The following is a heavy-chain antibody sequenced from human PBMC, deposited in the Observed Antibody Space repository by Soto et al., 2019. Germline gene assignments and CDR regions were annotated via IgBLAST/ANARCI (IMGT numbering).Heavy chain of an antibody. V-gene: IGHV1-69*13. J-gene: IGHJ6*02. D-gene: IGHD2-2*01. CDR3: ARGPAATPHYYYYGMDV. Sequence: SVKVSGKASGGTFSIYAISWVLQSPLQGLEWMGGIIPIFGTANYAQKFQGRVTITADESTSTAYMELSSLRSEDTAVYYCARGPAATPHYYYYGMDVWGQGTTVTVS. CDR2: IIPIFGTA. CDR1: GGTFSIYA.